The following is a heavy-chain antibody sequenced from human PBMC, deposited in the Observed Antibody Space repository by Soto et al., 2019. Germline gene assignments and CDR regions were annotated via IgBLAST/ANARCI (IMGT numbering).Heavy chain of an antibody. J-gene: IGHJ4*02. CDR1: GFTFSSYG. CDR3: ARASYYYGSLSQEFHX. CDR2: IWYDGSNK. Sequence: GGSLRLSFAASGFTFSSYGMHWVRQAPGKGLEWVEFIWYDGSNKYYEDSVKVRLTISRDNSKNTLYLQMNSLRAEDTAVYYCARASYYYGSLSQEFHXWGQGPLLTVSX. D-gene: IGHD3-10*01. V-gene: IGHV3-33*01.